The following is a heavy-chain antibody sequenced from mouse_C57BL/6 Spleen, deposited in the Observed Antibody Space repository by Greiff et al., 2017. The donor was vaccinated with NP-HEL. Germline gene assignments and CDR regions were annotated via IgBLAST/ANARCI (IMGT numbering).Heavy chain of an antibody. V-gene: IGHV5-4*01. CDR3: ARGNGYYGY. CDR2: ISDGGSYT. Sequence: EVQRVESGGGLVKPGGSLKLSCAASGFTFSSYAMSWVRQTPEKRLEWVATISDGGSYTYYPDNVKGRFTISRDNAKNNLYLQMSHLKSEDTAMYYCARGNGYYGYWGQGTTLTVSS. D-gene: IGHD2-3*01. J-gene: IGHJ2*01. CDR1: GFTFSSYA.